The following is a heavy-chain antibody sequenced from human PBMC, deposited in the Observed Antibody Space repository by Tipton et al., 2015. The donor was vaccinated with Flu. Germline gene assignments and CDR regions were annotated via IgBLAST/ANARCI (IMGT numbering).Heavy chain of an antibody. V-gene: IGHV4-38-2*01. D-gene: IGHD1-1*01. CDR1: GDSISSDYY. CDR2: VSRSGNT. J-gene: IGHJ4*02. Sequence: ILSLTCAVSGDSISSDYYWGWIRQFPGKGLEWIGSVSRSGNTNYNPSLKSRVTITEDASKNHVSLELTSVTAADTAVYYCARLQGYLTRDWTPGDFDYWGQGTMVTVST. CDR3: ARLQGYLTRDWTPGDFDY.